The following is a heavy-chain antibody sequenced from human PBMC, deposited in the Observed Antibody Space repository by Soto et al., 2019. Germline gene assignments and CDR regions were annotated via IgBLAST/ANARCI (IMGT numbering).Heavy chain of an antibody. CDR2: ISAYNGNT. Sequence: ASVKVSCKASGYTFTSYGISWVRQAPGQGLEWMGWISAYNGNTNYAQKLQGRVTMTTDTSTSTAYMELRSLRSDDTAVYYCARVRITMARGVIPLGEKAPVNWFDPWGQGTLVTVSS. CDR1: GYTFTSYG. V-gene: IGHV1-18*01. CDR3: ARVRITMARGVIPLGEKAPVNWFDP. D-gene: IGHD3-10*01. J-gene: IGHJ5*02.